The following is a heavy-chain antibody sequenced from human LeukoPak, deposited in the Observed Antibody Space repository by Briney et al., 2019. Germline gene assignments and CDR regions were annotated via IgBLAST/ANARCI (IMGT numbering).Heavy chain of an antibody. CDR1: GFTFSSFW. V-gene: IGHV3-74*01. Sequence: GSLRLSCAASGFTFSSFWMHWVRQAPGKGLVWVSRINSVGSSTSYADSVKGRFTISRDNAKNTLYLQMNSLRAEDTAVYYCARERTSGWDAFDFWGQGTLFTVSS. D-gene: IGHD6-19*01. CDR2: INSVGSST. CDR3: ARERTSGWDAFDF. J-gene: IGHJ4*02.